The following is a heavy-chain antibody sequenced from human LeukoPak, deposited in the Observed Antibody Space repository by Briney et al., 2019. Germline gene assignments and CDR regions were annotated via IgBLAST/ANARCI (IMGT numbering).Heavy chain of an antibody. CDR2: IGGSGGST. CDR3: AKDSTYYYGSGSYGH. J-gene: IGHJ4*02. D-gene: IGHD3-10*01. V-gene: IGHV3-23*01. Sequence: GGSLRLSCAASGFTFSSYAMSWVRQAPGKGLEWVSAIGGSGGSTYYADSVKGRFTISRDNSKNTLYLQMNSLRAEDTAVYYCAKDSTYYYGSGSYGHWGQGTLVTVSS. CDR1: GFTFSSYA.